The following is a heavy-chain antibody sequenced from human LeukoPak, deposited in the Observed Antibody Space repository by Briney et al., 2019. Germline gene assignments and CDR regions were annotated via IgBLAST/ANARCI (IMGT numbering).Heavy chain of an antibody. CDR3: ARYGGSGTYFFDY. J-gene: IGHJ4*02. D-gene: IGHD3-10*01. CDR1: GGSISSGSYH. Sequence: SQTLSLTCTVSGGSISSGSYHWSWIRQPAGKGLEWIGRIYTSGSTNYNPSLKSRVTISLDRSKNQFSLKLSSVTAADTAVYYCARYGGSGTYFFDYWGRGTLVTVSS. V-gene: IGHV4-61*02. CDR2: IYTSGST.